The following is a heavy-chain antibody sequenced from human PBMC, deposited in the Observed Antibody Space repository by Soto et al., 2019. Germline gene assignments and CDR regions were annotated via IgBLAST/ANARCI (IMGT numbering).Heavy chain of an antibody. V-gene: IGHV1-69*12. J-gene: IGHJ2*01. CDR1: GGTFSRYA. D-gene: IGHD6-19*01. Sequence: QVQLVQSGTEVKKPGSSVKVSCKASGGTFSRYAINWVRQAPGQGLERMGGITPIFGTPNYAQKFQGRVTITADGSTKTAYMELRRLRSEDTAVYYCAQTLGLAVSGPGRFDLWGRGTLVTVTS. CDR3: AQTLGLAVSGPGRFDL. CDR2: ITPIFGTP.